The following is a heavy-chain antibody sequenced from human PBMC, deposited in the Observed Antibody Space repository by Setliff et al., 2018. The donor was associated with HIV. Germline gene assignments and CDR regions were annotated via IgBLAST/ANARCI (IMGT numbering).Heavy chain of an antibody. CDR2: VYYTGTS. Sequence: LSLTCTVSGDSFSNYYWSWIRQPPGKGLEWIGYVYYTGTSYFNPSLKSRITISVDTSKNHFSLKLGFVTAADTAVYYCARGESTTWDLAEYFQHWGHGTLVTVSS. CDR1: GDSFSNYY. J-gene: IGHJ1*01. V-gene: IGHV4-59*06. D-gene: IGHD2-2*01. CDR3: ARGESTTWDLAEYFQH.